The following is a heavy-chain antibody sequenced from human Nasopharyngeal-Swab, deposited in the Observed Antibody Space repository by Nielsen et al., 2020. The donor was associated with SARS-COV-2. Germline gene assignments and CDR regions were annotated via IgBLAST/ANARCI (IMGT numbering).Heavy chain of an antibody. CDR3: ARASWGLSVFDR. D-gene: IGHD3-16*01. CDR1: GFTFSAYA. J-gene: IGHJ4*02. V-gene: IGHV3-23*01. Sequence: GASLKISCAVSGFTFSAYALSWVRQASGKGLEWVSGISVSGGNTYYADSVAGRFTISRDNSNSRLFLQINSLRAEDTAVYYCARASWGLSVFDRWGQGTLVTVSS. CDR2: ISVSGGNT.